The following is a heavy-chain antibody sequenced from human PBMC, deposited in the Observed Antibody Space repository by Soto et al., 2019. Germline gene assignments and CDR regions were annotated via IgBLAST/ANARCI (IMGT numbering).Heavy chain of an antibody. Sequence: QVQLVQSGAEVKKPGASVKVSCKASGYTFTSYGISWVRQAPGQGLEWMGWISAYNGNTNYAQKLQGRVTMTTDTSTSTGYMELRSLRSDYTAVYYGARDPSQSSKGIDYWGQGTLVTVSS. CDR1: GYTFTSYG. J-gene: IGHJ4*02. CDR3: ARDPSQSSKGIDY. CDR2: ISAYNGNT. V-gene: IGHV1-18*01.